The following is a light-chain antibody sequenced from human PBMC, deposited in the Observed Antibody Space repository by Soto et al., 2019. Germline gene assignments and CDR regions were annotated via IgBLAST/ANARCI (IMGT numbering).Light chain of an antibody. CDR3: SSYTSSTIPFV. CDR2: DVS. J-gene: IGLJ1*01. CDR1: SSDVGGYNY. Sequence: QSALTQPASVSGSPGQSITISCTGTSSDVGGYNYVSWYQQHPGKAPKLMIYDVSTRPSGVSNRFSGSKSGNTASLTISGLQAEDEADYYCSSYTSSTIPFVFGTGTKVTVL. V-gene: IGLV2-14*01.